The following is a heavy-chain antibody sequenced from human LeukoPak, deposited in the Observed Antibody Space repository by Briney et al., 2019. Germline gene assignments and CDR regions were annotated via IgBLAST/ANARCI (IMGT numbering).Heavy chain of an antibody. Sequence: GGSLGLSCAASGFTFSSYSMNWVRQAPGKGLEWVSSISSSSSYIYYADSVKGRFTISRDNAKNSLYLQMNSLRAEDTAVYYCASGLYCSSTSCRVQHWGQGTLVTVSS. CDR2: ISSSSSYI. CDR1: GFTFSSYS. V-gene: IGHV3-21*01. CDR3: ASGLYCSSTSCRVQH. J-gene: IGHJ1*01. D-gene: IGHD2-2*01.